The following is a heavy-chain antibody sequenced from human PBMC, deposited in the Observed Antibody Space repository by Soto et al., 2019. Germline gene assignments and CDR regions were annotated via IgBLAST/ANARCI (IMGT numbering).Heavy chain of an antibody. Sequence: QLQLQESGPGLVKPSETLSLTCTVSGGSISSGTYSWGWIRQPPGKGLEWIGNSYFTGNTHYNPSLNSRVTMSVDTSKSQFSRSLTSVTAADTAVYYCARHRTGYSSSWLDYWGQGTLVTVSS. CDR1: GGSISSGTYS. J-gene: IGHJ4*02. CDR2: SYFTGNT. V-gene: IGHV4-39*01. D-gene: IGHD6-13*01. CDR3: ARHRTGYSSSWLDY.